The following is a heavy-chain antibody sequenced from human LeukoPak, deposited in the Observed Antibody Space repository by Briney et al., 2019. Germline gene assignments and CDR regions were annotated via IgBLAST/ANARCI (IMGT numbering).Heavy chain of an antibody. J-gene: IGHJ4*02. D-gene: IGHD3-22*01. V-gene: IGHV3-23*01. CDR3: AKGQEPYYYDSSFDY. Sequence: GGSLRLSCAASGFTFSSYAMGWVRQAPGKGLEWVSAISGSGGSTYYADSVKGRFTISRDNSKNTLYLQMNSLRAEDTAVYHCAKGQEPYYYDSSFDYWGQGTLVTVSS. CDR1: GFTFSSYA. CDR2: ISGSGGST.